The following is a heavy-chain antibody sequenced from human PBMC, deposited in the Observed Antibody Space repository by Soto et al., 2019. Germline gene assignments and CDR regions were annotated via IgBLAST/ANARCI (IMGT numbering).Heavy chain of an antibody. J-gene: IGHJ4*02. Sequence: ASVKVSCKASGYTFTGYYMHWVRQAPGQGLEWMGWINPNSGGTNYAQKFQGWVTMTRETSISTAYMELSRLRSDDTAVYYCAFGSEAAAGFNYYFDYWGQGTLVTVSS. V-gene: IGHV1-2*04. CDR2: INPNSGGT. CDR3: AFGSEAAAGFNYYFDY. CDR1: GYTFTGYY. D-gene: IGHD6-13*01.